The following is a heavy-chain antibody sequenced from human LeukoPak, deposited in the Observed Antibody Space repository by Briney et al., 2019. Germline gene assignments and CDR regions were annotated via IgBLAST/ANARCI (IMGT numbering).Heavy chain of an antibody. CDR1: GFTFSSYE. V-gene: IGHV3-48*03. D-gene: IGHD3-22*01. Sequence: GGSLRLSCAASGFTFSSYEMNWVRQAPGKGLEWVSYISSSGSTIYYADSVKGRFTISRDNAKNSLYLQMNSLRAEDTAVYYCARSNYYDSSGYIYWYFDLWGRGTLVTVSS. CDR3: ARSNYYDSSGYIYWYFDL. CDR2: ISSSGSTI. J-gene: IGHJ2*01.